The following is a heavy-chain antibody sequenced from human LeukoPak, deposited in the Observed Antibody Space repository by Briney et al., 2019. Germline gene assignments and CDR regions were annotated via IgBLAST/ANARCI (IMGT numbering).Heavy chain of an antibody. CDR3: ARGPGYYDSSGYYYDSRGFHYFDY. V-gene: IGHV4-59*01. CDR1: GGSISSYY. Sequence: SKTLSLTCTVSGGSISSYYWSWIRQPPGKGLEWIGYIYYSGSTNYNPSLKSRVTISVDTSKNQFSLKLSSVTAADTAVYYCARGPGYYDSSGYYYDSRGFHYFDYWGQGTLVTVSS. D-gene: IGHD3-22*01. CDR2: IYYSGST. J-gene: IGHJ4*02.